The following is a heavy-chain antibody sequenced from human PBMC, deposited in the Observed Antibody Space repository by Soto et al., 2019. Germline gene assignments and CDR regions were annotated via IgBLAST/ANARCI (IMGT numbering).Heavy chain of an antibody. CDR2: IYYNGNT. V-gene: IGHV4-30-4*01. CDR1: GGSIRSGDYY. J-gene: IGHJ4*02. CDR3: DTGGGTDYFDY. D-gene: IGHD1-1*01. Sequence: SETLSLTCTVSGGSIRSGDYYWSWIRQPPGKGLEWIGNIYYNGNTYYNPSLKSRVTMSVDTSKNQFSLKLSSVTAADTAVYSCDTGGGTDYFDYWGQGTMVTVSS.